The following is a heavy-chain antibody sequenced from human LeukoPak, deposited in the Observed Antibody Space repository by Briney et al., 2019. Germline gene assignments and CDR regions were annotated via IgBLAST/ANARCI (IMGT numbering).Heavy chain of an antibody. V-gene: IGHV4-39*01. CDR3: ARFPRSLGYFDY. CDR2: IYYSGNT. Sequence: PSETLSLTCTVSGASFSSTSYSWGWIRQPPGRGLEYLGNIYYSGNTYNNPSLKSRVTLSADTSKNQYSLKVTSVTAADTAVYYCARFPRSLGYFDYWGQGILVTVSP. CDR1: GASFSSTSYS. D-gene: IGHD2-15*01. J-gene: IGHJ4*02.